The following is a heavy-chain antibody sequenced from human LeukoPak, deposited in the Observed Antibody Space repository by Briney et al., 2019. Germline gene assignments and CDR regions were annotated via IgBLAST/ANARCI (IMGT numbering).Heavy chain of an antibody. CDR3: ARYVTRYYCDSSGYGLDY. J-gene: IGHJ4*02. D-gene: IGHD3-22*01. CDR2: IYYSGST. V-gene: IGHV4-59*01. CDR1: GGSISSYY. Sequence: PSETLSLTCTVSGGSISSYYWSWIRQPPGKGLEWIGYIYYSGSTNYNPSLKSRVTISVDTSKNQFSLKLSSVTAADTAVYYCARYVTRYYCDSSGYGLDYWGQGTLVTVSS.